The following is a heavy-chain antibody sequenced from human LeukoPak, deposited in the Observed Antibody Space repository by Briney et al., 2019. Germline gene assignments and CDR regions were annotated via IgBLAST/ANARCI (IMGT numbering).Heavy chain of an antibody. CDR2: MNPNSGNT. Sequence: ASVKVSCKASGYTFTSYDINWVRQATGQGLEWMGWMNPNSGNTGYAQKSQGRVTITRNTSISTAYMELSSLRSEDTAVYYCARTPIAAAAFDYWGQGTLVTVSS. D-gene: IGHD6-13*01. CDR1: GYTFTSYD. CDR3: ARTPIAAAAFDY. J-gene: IGHJ4*02. V-gene: IGHV1-8*03.